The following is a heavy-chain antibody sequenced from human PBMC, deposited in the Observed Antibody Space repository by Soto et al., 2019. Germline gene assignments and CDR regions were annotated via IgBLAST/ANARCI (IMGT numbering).Heavy chain of an antibody. J-gene: IGHJ4*02. Sequence: EVQLVESGGGLVKPGGSLRLSCAASGFTFSTYNMNWVRQAPGQGLEWVSSISSSSRSIYYADSLKGRFTISRDNAKNSLYLQMNSLRAEDTAVYYCARGEASVAVPGAVETIGVAGGDFFDYWGPGTLVTVSS. D-gene: IGHD2-2*01. V-gene: IGHV3-21*01. CDR1: GFTFSTYN. CDR3: ARGEASVAVPGAVETIGVAGGDFFDY. CDR2: ISSSSRSI.